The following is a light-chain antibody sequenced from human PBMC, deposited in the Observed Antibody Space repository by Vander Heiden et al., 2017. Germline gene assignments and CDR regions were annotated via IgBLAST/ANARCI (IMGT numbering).Light chain of an antibody. V-gene: IGLV3-19*01. CDR2: GKN. J-gene: IGLJ2*01. CDR3: NSRDSSGNHLVV. CDR1: NLRSYY. Sequence: SSEPTQAPAVSGALRQKVRITCQVDNLRSYYESRNQQKPGKAPVLVIYGKNNRPSGIPDRFSGSSSGNTASLTITGDQAEDEADYYCNSRDSSGNHLVVFGGGTKLTVL.